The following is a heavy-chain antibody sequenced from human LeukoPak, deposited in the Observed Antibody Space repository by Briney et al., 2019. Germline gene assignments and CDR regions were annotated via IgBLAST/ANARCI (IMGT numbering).Heavy chain of an antibody. V-gene: IGHV4-59*01. Sequence: PSETLSLTCTVSGGSISSYYWSWIRQPPGKGLEWIGYIYYSGSTNYNPSLKSRVTISVDTSKNQFSLKLSSVTAADTAVYYCARSITMIVVAPGAIWFDPWGQGTLDTVSS. CDR1: GGSISSYY. J-gene: IGHJ5*02. CDR3: ARSITMIVVAPGAIWFDP. CDR2: IYYSGST. D-gene: IGHD3-22*01.